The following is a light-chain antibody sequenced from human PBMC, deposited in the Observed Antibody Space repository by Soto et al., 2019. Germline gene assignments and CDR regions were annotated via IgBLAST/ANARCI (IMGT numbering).Light chain of an antibody. CDR1: QSISKW. J-gene: IGKJ1*01. CDR2: DAS. V-gene: IGKV1-5*01. CDR3: QKYNSYSWT. Sequence: DIQMTQSPSALSASIGDRVSITCRASQSISKWLAWHQQKPGKAPKLLIYDASSLESGVPSRFSGSGSGTEFTLTISSLQPDDFATYYCQKYNSYSWTCGQGTTVDIK.